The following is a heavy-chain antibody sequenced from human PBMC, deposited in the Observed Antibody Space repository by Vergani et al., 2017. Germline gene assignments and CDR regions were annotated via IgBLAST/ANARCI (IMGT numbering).Heavy chain of an antibody. CDR3: AKDLEGIVGATEGAFDI. V-gene: IGHV3-48*01. CDR2: ISSSSSTI. CDR1: GFTFSSYS. J-gene: IGHJ3*02. D-gene: IGHD1-26*01. Sequence: EVQLVESGGGLVQPGGSLRLSCAASGFTFSSYSMNWVRQAPGKGLEWVSYISSSSSTIYYADSVKGRFTISRDNAKNSLYLQMNSLRAEDTAVYYCAKDLEGIVGATEGAFDIWGQGTMVTVSS.